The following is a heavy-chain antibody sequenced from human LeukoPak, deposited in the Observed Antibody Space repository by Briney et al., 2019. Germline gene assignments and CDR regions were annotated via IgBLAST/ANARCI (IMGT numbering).Heavy chain of an antibody. CDR3: AKVTVGRSGWYLGH. D-gene: IGHD6-19*01. CDR1: GFTFSTYS. CDR2: ISGSGEYT. V-gene: IGHV3-23*01. Sequence: SGGSLRLSCAASGFTFSTYSMTWVRQAPGKWLEWVSAISGSGEYTYYTDSVKGRFAISRDNSKNTLYLQMNSLRAEDSAVFYCAKVTVGRSGWYLGHWGQGILVTVSS. J-gene: IGHJ4*02.